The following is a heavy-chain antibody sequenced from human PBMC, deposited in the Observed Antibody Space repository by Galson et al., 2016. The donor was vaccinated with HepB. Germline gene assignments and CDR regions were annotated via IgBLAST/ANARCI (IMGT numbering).Heavy chain of an antibody. CDR2: IYFSGST. CDR1: GGSISSSSYY. V-gene: IGHV4-39*01. D-gene: IGHD2-21*01. Sequence: SETLSLTCTVSGGSISSSSYYWGWIRQPPGKGLEWIGNIYFSGSTYYIPSLKSRLTISVDTSKNQFSLKLSSVTAADTAVYYCARLPKPVEVVQDAFDIWGQGTMVTVSS. CDR3: ARLPKPVEVVQDAFDI. J-gene: IGHJ3*02.